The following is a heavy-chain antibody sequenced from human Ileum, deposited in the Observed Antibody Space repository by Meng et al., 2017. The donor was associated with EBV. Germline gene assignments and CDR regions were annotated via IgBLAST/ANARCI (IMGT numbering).Heavy chain of an antibody. CDR2: IYYSGST. D-gene: IGHD3-22*01. J-gene: IGHJ2*01. V-gene: IGHV4-30-4*01. Sequence: VQRQESGPGLVKPSQTLSLTCTVSGGSISSGDYYWSWIRQPPGKGLEWIGYIYYSGSTYYNPSLKSRVTISVDTSKNQFSLKLSSVTAADTAVYYCARGYYDSSGYGYWYFDLWGRGTLVTVSS. CDR1: GGSISSGDYY. CDR3: ARGYYDSSGYGYWYFDL.